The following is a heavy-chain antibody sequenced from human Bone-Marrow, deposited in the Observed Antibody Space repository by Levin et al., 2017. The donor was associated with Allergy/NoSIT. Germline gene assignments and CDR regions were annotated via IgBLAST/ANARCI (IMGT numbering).Heavy chain of an antibody. CDR3: ARVSRGGQLLWNPLDAFDI. D-gene: IGHD2-2*01. J-gene: IGHJ3*02. CDR1: GGSISSSNW. CDR2: IYHSGST. Sequence: SETLSLTCAVSGGSISSSNWWSWVRQPPGKGLEWIGEIYHSGSTNYNPSLKSRVTISVDKSKNQFSLKLSSVTAADTAVYYCARVSRGGQLLWNPLDAFDIWGQGTMVTVSS. V-gene: IGHV4-4*02.